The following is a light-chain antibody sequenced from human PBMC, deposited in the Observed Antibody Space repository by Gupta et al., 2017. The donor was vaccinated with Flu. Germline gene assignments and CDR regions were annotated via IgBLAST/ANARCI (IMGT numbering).Light chain of an antibody. Sequence: VMTQSPATLSVYTGERATLPSSASQRVSSTLAWYQQKPGQAPRLLINGASTRATGIPARVSGSGSGTEFTLTISSLLSEELAVYFCQQYNNRSETFGQGTKLEIK. CDR3: QQYNNRSET. V-gene: IGKV3-15*01. J-gene: IGKJ2*01. CDR2: GAS. CDR1: QRVSST.